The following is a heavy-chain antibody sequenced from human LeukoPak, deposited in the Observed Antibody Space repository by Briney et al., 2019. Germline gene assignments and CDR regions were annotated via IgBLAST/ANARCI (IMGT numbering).Heavy chain of an antibody. J-gene: IGHJ5*02. CDR2: IYTSGST. CDR3: ARAMVVAAKWFDP. V-gene: IGHV4-61*02. Sequence: SETLSLTCTVSGGSISSGSYYWSWIRQPAGKGLEWIGRIYTSGSTNYNPSLKSRVTISVDTSKNQFSLKLSSVTAADTAVYYCARAMVVAAKWFDPWGQGTLVTVSS. D-gene: IGHD2-15*01. CDR1: GGSISSGSYY.